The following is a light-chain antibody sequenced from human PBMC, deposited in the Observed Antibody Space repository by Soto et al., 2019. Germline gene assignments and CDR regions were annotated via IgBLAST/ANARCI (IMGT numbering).Light chain of an antibody. CDR2: WAA. Sequence: DIVMTQSPDSLAVSLGERATINCKSSQSVLYSSNNKNYLAWYQQQPGQPPKLLISWAATRESGVPDRFSGSGAWTDFTLTISSLQAEDVAVYYCQQYYSALWTFGQGTKVEIK. J-gene: IGKJ1*01. CDR3: QQYYSALWT. CDR1: QSVLYSSNNKNY. V-gene: IGKV4-1*01.